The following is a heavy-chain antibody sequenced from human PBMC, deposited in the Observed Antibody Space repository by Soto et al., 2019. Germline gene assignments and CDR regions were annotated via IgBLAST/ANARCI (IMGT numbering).Heavy chain of an antibody. V-gene: IGHV4-59*08. CDR2: IYYSGST. J-gene: IGHJ6*02. CDR1: GGSISSYY. Sequence: SETLSLTCTVSGGSISSYYWSWIRQPPGKGLEWIGYIYYSGSTNYSPSLKSRVTISVDTSKNQFSLRLSSVTAADTAVYYCAGSGYYHNSGMDVWGQGTTVTVSS. CDR3: AGSGYYHNSGMDV. D-gene: IGHD3-22*01.